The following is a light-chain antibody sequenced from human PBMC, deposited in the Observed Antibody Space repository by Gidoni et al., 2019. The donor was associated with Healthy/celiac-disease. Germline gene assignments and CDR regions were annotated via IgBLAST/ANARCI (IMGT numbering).Light chain of an antibody. CDR2: GNS. CDR3: QSYDSSLSGYWV. CDR1: SSNIGAGYV. J-gene: IGLJ3*02. V-gene: IGLV1-40*01. Sequence: QSVLTQPPPVSGAPGQRVTISCTGRSSNIGAGYVVPWYQQLPGTAPKLLMYGNSNRPSGVPDRFSGSKSGTSASLAITGLQAEDEAEYYCQSYDSSLSGYWVFGGGTKLTVL.